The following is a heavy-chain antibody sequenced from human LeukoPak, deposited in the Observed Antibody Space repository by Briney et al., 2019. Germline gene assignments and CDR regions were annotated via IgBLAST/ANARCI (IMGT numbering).Heavy chain of an antibody. V-gene: IGHV3-15*01. J-gene: IGHJ4*02. CDR2: IKSKTDGGTT. CDR1: GFTFSNAW. CDR3: TTADYCSGGSCYRLDY. Sequence: GGSLRLSCAASGFTFSNAWMSWVRQAPGKGLEWVGRIKSKTDGGTTDYAAPVKGRFTISRDDSKNTVFLQMSTLKTEDTAVYYCTTADYCSGGSCYRLDYWGQGTLVTVSS. D-gene: IGHD2-15*01.